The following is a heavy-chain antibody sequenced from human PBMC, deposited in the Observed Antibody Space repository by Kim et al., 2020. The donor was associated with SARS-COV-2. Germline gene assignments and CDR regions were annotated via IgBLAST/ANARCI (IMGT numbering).Heavy chain of an antibody. D-gene: IGHD2-15*01. V-gene: IGHV1-24*01. CDR1: GYTLTELS. CDR3: ATYGLECSGGSCYSPFYYYYGMDV. J-gene: IGHJ6*02. CDR2: FDPEDGET. Sequence: ASVKVSCKVSGYTLTELSMHWVRQAPGKGLEWMGGFDPEDGETIYAQKFQGRVTMTEDTSTDTAYMELSSLRSEDTAVYYCATYGLECSGGSCYSPFYYYYGMDVWGQGTTVTVSS.